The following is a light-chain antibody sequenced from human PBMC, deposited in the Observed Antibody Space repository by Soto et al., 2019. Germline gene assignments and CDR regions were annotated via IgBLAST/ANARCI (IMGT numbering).Light chain of an antibody. J-gene: IGKJ5*01. V-gene: IGKV3-11*01. CDR3: QQRRSWPPTIN. CDR1: QSVSTY. Sequence: EIVMTQSPATLYLSPGRIATLSSRASQSVSTYLAWYQQRPGQAPRLLIYDASYRATDIPPRFSGSGSGTDFTLTISSLEPEDFAVYYCQQRRSWPPTINFGQGTRLEI. CDR2: DAS.